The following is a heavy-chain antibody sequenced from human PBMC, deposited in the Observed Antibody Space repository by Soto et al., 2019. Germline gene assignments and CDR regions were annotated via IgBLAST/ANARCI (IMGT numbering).Heavy chain of an antibody. CDR2: IYYSGST. Sequence: SETLSLTCTVSGGSISSYYWSWIRQPPGKGLEWIGYIYYSGSTNYNPSLKSRVTISVDTSKNQFSLKLSSVTAADTAVYYCARINDILTGYTNVRLDWFDPWGQGTLVTVST. V-gene: IGHV4-59*12. CDR1: GGSISSYY. J-gene: IGHJ5*02. CDR3: ARINDILTGYTNVRLDWFDP. D-gene: IGHD3-9*01.